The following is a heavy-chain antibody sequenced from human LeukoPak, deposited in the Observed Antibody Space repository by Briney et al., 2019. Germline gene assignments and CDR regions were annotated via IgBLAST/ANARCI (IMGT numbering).Heavy chain of an antibody. CDR1: GYTFTSYY. V-gene: IGHV1-46*01. D-gene: IGHD5-24*01. Sequence: GASVKVSCKASGYTFTSYYMHWVRQAPGQGLEWMGIINPSGGSTSYAQKFQGRVTMTRDTSKKQFSLKLSSVTAADTAVYYCARGRRDGYNLRNFDYWGQGTLVTVSS. J-gene: IGHJ4*02. CDR2: INPSGGST. CDR3: ARGRRDGYNLRNFDY.